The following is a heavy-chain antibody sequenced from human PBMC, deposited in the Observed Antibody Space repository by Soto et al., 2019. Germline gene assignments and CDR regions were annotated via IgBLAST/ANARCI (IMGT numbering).Heavy chain of an antibody. V-gene: IGHV4-59*08. CDR3: ARHSGDILTGYPNWFDP. Sequence: SETLSLTCTVSGGSISSYYWSWIRQPPGKGLEWIGYIYYSGSTNYNPSLKSRVTISVDTSKNQFSLKLSSVTAADTAVYYCARHSGDILTGYPNWFDPWGQGTLVTVSS. J-gene: IGHJ5*02. CDR2: IYYSGST. D-gene: IGHD3-9*01. CDR1: GGSISSYY.